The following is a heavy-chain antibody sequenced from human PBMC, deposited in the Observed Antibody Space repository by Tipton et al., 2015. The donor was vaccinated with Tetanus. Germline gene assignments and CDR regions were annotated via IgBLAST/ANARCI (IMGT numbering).Heavy chain of an antibody. D-gene: IGHD5-18*01. CDR1: GRSLSGSTYY. CDR2: FYYSGSS. J-gene: IGHJ4*02. V-gene: IGHV4-39*01. Sequence: GLVKPSETLTLTCAVSGRSLSGSTYYWGWIRQPPGKGLEWIGGFYYSGSSYYNSSLKSRVTISVDMSKNQFSLKLTSVTAADTATYYCARMGFTYGQVVYWGQGTLVTVAS. CDR3: ARMGFTYGQVVY.